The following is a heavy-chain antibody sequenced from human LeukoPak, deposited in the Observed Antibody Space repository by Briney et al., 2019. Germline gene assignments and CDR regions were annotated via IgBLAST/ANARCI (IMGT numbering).Heavy chain of an antibody. D-gene: IGHD3-22*01. CDR2: MSRSSSYM. J-gene: IGHJ4*02. CDR3: ARDPNDYDTTGYYYLGFDY. V-gene: IGHV3-21*01. CDR1: GFTFSSYS. Sequence: GGSLRLSCAASGFTFSSYSMNWVRQAPGKGLEWVSGMSRSSSYMYYADSVKGRFTISRDNAKNSVYLQMNRLRAEDTAVYYCARDPNDYDTTGYYYLGFDYWGQGILVTVSS.